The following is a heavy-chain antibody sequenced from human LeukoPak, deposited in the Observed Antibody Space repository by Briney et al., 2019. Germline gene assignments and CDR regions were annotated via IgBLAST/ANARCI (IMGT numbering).Heavy chain of an antibody. Sequence: GGSLRLSCAASAFTFSSYSMNWVRQAPGKGLEWVSFISTSSYIHYADSVKGRFTISRDNAKNSLYLQMNSLRAEDTAVYYCARTSDTSGRLYWYFDLWGRGTLVTVSS. CDR2: ISTSSYI. D-gene: IGHD3-22*01. CDR3: ARTSDTSGRLYWYFDL. V-gene: IGHV3-21*01. CDR1: AFTFSSYS. J-gene: IGHJ2*01.